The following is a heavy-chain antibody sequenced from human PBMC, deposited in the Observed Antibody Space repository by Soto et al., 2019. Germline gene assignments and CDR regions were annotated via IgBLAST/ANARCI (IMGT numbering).Heavy chain of an antibody. CDR2: IIPMYATS. Sequence: QVQLVQSGAEVKKPGSSVKVSCKASGGTFSRYPISWVRQAPGQGLEWWGGIIPMYATSNYAQDFQGRLSIFADKSTRSAYMELGTRRSDDTAVYYCARHLRGGHVVVISHVMAAWDVLGSETTVTVYS. V-gene: IGHV1-69*06. CDR3: ARHLRGGHVVVISHVMAAWDV. J-gene: IGHJ6*04. D-gene: IGHD3-22*01. CDR1: GGTFSRYP.